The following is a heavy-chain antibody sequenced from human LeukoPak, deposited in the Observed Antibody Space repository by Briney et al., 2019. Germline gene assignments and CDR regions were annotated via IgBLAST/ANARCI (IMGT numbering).Heavy chain of an antibody. CDR2: IGSSDTM. CDR3: AREGRSGYDLTGYYGMDV. D-gene: IGHD5-12*01. J-gene: IGHJ6*04. Sequence: GGSLRLSCAASGFTFSTYEMNWVRQAPGKGLEWVSYIGSSDTMYYADSVKGRFTISRDNAKNSLYLQMNSLRAEDTAIYYCAREGRSGYDLTGYYGMDVWGKGTPVTVSS. V-gene: IGHV3-48*03. CDR1: GFTFSTYE.